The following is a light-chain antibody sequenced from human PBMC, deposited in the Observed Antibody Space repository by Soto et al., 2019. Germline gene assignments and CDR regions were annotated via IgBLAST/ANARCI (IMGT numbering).Light chain of an antibody. CDR3: QQYGSSLGT. J-gene: IGKJ3*01. Sequence: ESVLTQSPATLSLSPGERATLSCRASQSVSSSYLAWYQQKPGQAPRLLIYGASSRATGIPDRFSGSGSGTDFTLTISRLEPEDFAVYYCQQYGSSLGTFGPGTKVDIK. CDR2: GAS. CDR1: QSVSSSY. V-gene: IGKV3-20*01.